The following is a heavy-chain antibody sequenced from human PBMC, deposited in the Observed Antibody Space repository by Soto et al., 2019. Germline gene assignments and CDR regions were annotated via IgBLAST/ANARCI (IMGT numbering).Heavy chain of an antibody. CDR1: GGSFSGYY. V-gene: IGHV4-34*01. J-gene: IGHJ6*03. Sequence: QVQLQQWGAGLLKPSETLSLTCAVYGGSFSGYYWSWIRQPPGKGLEWIGEINHSGSTNYNPSLNSRVTISVDASKNQFSLKLSSVTAADTAVYYCARGGLSSTTIYYYYMDVWGKGTTVTVSS. D-gene: IGHD2-2*01. CDR2: INHSGST. CDR3: ARGGLSSTTIYYYYMDV.